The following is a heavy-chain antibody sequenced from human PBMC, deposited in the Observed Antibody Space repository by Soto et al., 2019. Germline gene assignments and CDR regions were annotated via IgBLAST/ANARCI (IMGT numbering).Heavy chain of an antibody. CDR2: IYYSGST. V-gene: IGHV4-30-4*01. Sequence: PSETLSLTCTVSGGSISSGDYYWSWIRQPPGKGLEWIGYIYYSGSTYYNPSLKSRVTISVDTSKNQFSLKLSSVTAADTAVYYCARDGRYYSSGWLGRENGFAFDIWGQGTMVTV. CDR1: GGSISSGDYY. J-gene: IGHJ3*02. D-gene: IGHD6-19*01. CDR3: ARDGRYYSSGWLGRENGFAFDI.